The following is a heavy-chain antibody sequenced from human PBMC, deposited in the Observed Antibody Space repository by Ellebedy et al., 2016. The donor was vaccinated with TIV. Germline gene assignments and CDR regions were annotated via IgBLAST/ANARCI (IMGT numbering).Heavy chain of an antibody. CDR2: ISSSSRYI. D-gene: IGHD1-26*01. J-gene: IGHJ4*02. CDR3: ASYDGSFRY. Sequence: GESLKISXAASGFNFKTYIMKWVRQAPGKGLEWVSSISSSSRYIFYADSVKGRFTISRDDAKNSLYLQMNGLRADDTAMYYYASYDGSFRYWGRGTRVTVSS. V-gene: IGHV3-21*01. CDR1: GFNFKTYI.